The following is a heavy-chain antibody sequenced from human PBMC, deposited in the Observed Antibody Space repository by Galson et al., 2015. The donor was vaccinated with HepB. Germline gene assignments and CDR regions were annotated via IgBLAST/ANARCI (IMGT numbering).Heavy chain of an antibody. V-gene: IGHV3-48*04. Sequence: SLRLSCAASDFSFSSYSFNWVRQAPGKGLQWISYISSGGESIYYADSVKGRFTISRDNAKNSLYLQMNSLRADDKAVYYCARCPFRNYYDSGTYFDFWGQGTPVTVSP. CDR2: ISSGGESI. CDR1: DFSFSSYS. CDR3: ARCPFRNYYDSGTYFDF. J-gene: IGHJ4*02. D-gene: IGHD3-10*01.